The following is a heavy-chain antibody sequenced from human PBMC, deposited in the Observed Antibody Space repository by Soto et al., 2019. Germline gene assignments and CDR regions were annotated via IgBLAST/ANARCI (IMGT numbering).Heavy chain of an antibody. Sequence: QVQLQQWGAGLLKPSETLSLTCAVYGGSFSGYYWSWIRQPPGKGLEWIGEINHSGSTNYNPSLKSRVTRSVDTSKNQFSLKLSSVTAADTAVYYCARCDSSGYYDDYWGQGTLVTVSS. D-gene: IGHD3-22*01. CDR3: ARCDSSGYYDDY. CDR2: INHSGST. V-gene: IGHV4-34*01. CDR1: GGSFSGYY. J-gene: IGHJ4*02.